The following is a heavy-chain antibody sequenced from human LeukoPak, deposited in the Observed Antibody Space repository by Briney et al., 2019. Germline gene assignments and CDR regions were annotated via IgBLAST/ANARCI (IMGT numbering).Heavy chain of an antibody. CDR3: ARGRSSGYDPYYFDY. J-gene: IGHJ4*02. Sequence: KASETLSLTCTVSGGPISSDCWIWIREPPGKGLEWIGYIYYRGSTNHNPPLQSRVTISVDTSKNQFSLKLSSVTAADTAVYYCARGRSSGYDPYYFDYWGQGTLVTVSS. CDR2: IYYRGST. D-gene: IGHD5-12*01. CDR1: GGPISSDC. V-gene: IGHV4-59*01.